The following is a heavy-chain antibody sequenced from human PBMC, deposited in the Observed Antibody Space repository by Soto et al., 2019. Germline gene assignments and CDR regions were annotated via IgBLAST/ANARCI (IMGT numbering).Heavy chain of an antibody. J-gene: IGHJ2*01. V-gene: IGHV4-4*07. D-gene: IGHD3-9*01. CDR2: IYASGRT. CDR3: ARHFDVDPSLDQYYFDL. Sequence: QVQLQESGPGLVKPSETLSLTCTVSGVSITPYFWSWIRQPAGKAPEWVGQIYASGRTTYNPSLKSRVTLFVSQTQVSLRLTSVTAADTAVYYCARHFDVDPSLDQYYFDLWGRGALVTVSS. CDR1: GVSITPYF.